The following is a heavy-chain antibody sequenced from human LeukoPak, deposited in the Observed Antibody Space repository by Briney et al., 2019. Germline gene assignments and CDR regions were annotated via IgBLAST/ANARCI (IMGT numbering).Heavy chain of an antibody. Sequence: PSETLSLTCTVSGYSLSSGYYWGGLPQPPGKGREGFGRIYHSGSTYYNASLKSRVTISVDTSKNQISLKLISVTAADTAVYYCARGPTGYSSSSLYFDYWGQGTLVTVSS. CDR2: IYHSGST. CDR1: GYSLSSGYY. J-gene: IGHJ4*02. CDR3: ARGPTGYSSSSLYFDY. D-gene: IGHD6-6*01. V-gene: IGHV4-38-2*02.